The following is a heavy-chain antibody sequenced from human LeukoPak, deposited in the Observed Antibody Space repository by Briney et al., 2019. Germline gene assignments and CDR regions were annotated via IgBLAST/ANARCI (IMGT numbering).Heavy chain of an antibody. V-gene: IGHV3-23*01. CDR2: ISGSGGST. J-gene: IGHJ6*03. Sequence: GGSLRLSCAASGFTFSSYAMSWVRQAPGKGLEWVSAISGSGGSTYYADSVKGRFTISRDNSKNTLCLQMNSLRAEDTAVYYCAKRVYDILTGYYNYYYYMDVWGKGTTVTVSS. D-gene: IGHD3-9*01. CDR1: GFTFSSYA. CDR3: AKRVYDILTGYYNYYYYMDV.